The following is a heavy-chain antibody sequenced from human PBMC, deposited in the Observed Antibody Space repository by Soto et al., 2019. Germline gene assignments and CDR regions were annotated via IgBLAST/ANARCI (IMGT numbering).Heavy chain of an antibody. Sequence: SKTLSLTCDVSGDTISTGGYTWAWLRQPPGKALEWIGHTYHSGNPYYNPSLKSRVFISVDTSKNHFSLNLSSVTAADTAVYYCARSTRGYSGYASHIDNWGQGTQVTVSS. CDR3: ARSTRGYSGYASHIDN. CDR2: TYHSGNP. V-gene: IGHV4-30-2*02. J-gene: IGHJ4*02. CDR1: GDTISTGGYT. D-gene: IGHD5-12*01.